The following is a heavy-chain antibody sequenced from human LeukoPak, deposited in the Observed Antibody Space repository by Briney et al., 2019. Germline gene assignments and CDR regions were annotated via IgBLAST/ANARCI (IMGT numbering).Heavy chain of an antibody. CDR1: GFTFSSYG. D-gene: IGHD4-17*01. V-gene: IGHV3-30*03. Sequence: GRSLRLSCAASGFTFSSYGMHWVRQAPGKGLEWVAVISYDGSNKYYADSVKGRFTISRDNSKNTLYLQMNSLRAEDTAVYYCARGRAYGDFLLHFDYWGQGTLVTVSS. J-gene: IGHJ4*02. CDR2: ISYDGSNK. CDR3: ARGRAYGDFLLHFDY.